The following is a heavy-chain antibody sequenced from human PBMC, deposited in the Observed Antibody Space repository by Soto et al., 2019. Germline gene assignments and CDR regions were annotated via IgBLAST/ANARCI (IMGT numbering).Heavy chain of an antibody. CDR3: ARLGYGSGSYYRDHDAFDI. CDR2: IIPILGIA. J-gene: IGHJ3*02. Sequence: SVKVSCKASGGTFSSYTISWVRQAPGQGLEWMGRIIPILGIANYAQKFQGRVTITADKSTSTAYMELSSLRSEDTAVYYCARLGYGSGSYYRDHDAFDIWGQGTMVTVSS. CDR1: GGTFSSYT. D-gene: IGHD3-10*01. V-gene: IGHV1-69*02.